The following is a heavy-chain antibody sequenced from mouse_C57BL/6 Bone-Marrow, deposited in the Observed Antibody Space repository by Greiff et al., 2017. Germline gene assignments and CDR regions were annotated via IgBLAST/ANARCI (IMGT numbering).Heavy chain of an antibody. CDR1: GYSITSDY. CDR3: ARYDYGSSYGYFDV. V-gene: IGHV3-8*01. CDR2: ISYSGST. J-gene: IGHJ1*03. D-gene: IGHD1-1*01. Sequence: VQLKQSGPGLAKPSQTLSLTCSVTGYSITSDYWNWIRKFPGNKLEYMGYISYSGSTYYNPSLKSRISITRDTSKNQYYLQLNSVTTEDTATYYCARYDYGSSYGYFDVWGTGTSVTVSS.